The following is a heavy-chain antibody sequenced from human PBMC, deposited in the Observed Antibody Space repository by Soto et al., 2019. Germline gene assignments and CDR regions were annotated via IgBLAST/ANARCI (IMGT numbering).Heavy chain of an antibody. V-gene: IGHV1-2*02. CDR2: IHPISGVT. J-gene: IGHJ3*02. D-gene: IGHD6-13*01. CDR1: GYTFTGYY. Sequence: ASVKVSCKASGYTFTGYYMHWVRQAPGQGLEWMGRIHPISGVTNCAQRFQGRVTITADKSTSTAYLELSSLRSEDTAVYYCTLGSWSAETFDIWGRGTMVTVSS. CDR3: TLGSWSAETFDI.